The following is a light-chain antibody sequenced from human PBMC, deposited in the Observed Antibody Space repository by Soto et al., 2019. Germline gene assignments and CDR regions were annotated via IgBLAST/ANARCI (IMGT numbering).Light chain of an antibody. CDR3: QQYHTSPLT. Sequence: EIVVTHSPGTMSLSPGERATFSCSASQSVSSSYIAWYQQKLGQXXXRXXYXAXMRATGIPDRFSGSGSGTDFTLTISRLEPEDFALYYCQQYHTSPLTFGQGTKV. V-gene: IGKV3-20*01. CDR1: QSVSSSY. CDR2: XAX. J-gene: IGKJ1*01.